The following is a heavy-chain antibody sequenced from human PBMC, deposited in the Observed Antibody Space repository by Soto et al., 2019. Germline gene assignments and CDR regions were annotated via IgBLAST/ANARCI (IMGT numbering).Heavy chain of an antibody. CDR1: GFNFRRDG. CDR2: IWYDGSNK. CDR3: ARDVEQWHPYTPYFDY. D-gene: IGHD6-19*01. V-gene: IGHV3-33*01. J-gene: IGHJ4*02. Sequence: QVQLVESGGGVVQPGRSLRLSCAASGFNFRRDGMHWVRQAQGKGPEWVAVIWYDGSNKYYADSVKGRFTISRDNSKNTLYLQMNSLRAEDTAVYYCARDVEQWHPYTPYFDYWGQGTLVTVSS.